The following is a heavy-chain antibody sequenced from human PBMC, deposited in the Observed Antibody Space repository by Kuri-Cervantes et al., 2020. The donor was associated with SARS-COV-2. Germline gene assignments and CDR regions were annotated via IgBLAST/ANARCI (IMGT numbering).Heavy chain of an antibody. V-gene: IGHV3-30*04. CDR3: ARSSDTAMERELDY. CDR1: ISTSSRYS. CDR2: TSFDGTKK. D-gene: IGHD5-18*01. J-gene: IGHJ4*02. Sequence: GGSLRLSCTASISTSSRYSMIWVRQAPGKGLEWVALTSFDGTKKYYADSVQGRVTISRDNSKSTLYLQLNSLRPEDTAVYYCARSSDTAMERELDYWGQGTLVTVSS.